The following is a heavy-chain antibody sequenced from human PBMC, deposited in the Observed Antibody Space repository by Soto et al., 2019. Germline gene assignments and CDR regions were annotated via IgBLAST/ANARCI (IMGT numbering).Heavy chain of an antibody. D-gene: IGHD3-3*01. V-gene: IGHV1-2*02. CDR2: INPNSGGT. CDR3: ARKITYYDFWSGQRFDASDM. CDR1: GYTFTGYY. J-gene: IGHJ3*02. Sequence: ASVKVSCKDSGYTFTGYYMHWVRQAPGQGLEWIGWINPNSGGTNYAQKFQGRVTMTRDTSISTAYMELSRLRSDDTAVYYCARKITYYDFWSGQRFDASDMWGQGTMVNVSS.